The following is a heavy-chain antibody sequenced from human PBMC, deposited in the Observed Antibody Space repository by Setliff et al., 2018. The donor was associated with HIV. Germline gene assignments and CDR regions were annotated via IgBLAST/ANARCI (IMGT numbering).Heavy chain of an antibody. CDR3: ASRVYYYDSNNFLREEGFDP. J-gene: IGHJ5*02. CDR2: IHYNERT. D-gene: IGHD3-22*01. Sequence: LSLTCTVSGGSIRSHYWSWIRQPPGKGLEYIGSIHYNERTYYNPSLKSRVAISIDTSKNQFSLNLTSVTAADTAVYYCASRVYYYDSNNFLREEGFDPWGQGSLVTVSS. V-gene: IGHV4-59*05. CDR1: GGSIRSHY.